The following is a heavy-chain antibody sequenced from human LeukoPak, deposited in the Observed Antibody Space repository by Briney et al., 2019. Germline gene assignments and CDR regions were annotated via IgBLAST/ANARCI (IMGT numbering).Heavy chain of an antibody. J-gene: IGHJ4*02. Sequence: GGSLRLPCTASGFTFSSYAMSWVRQPPGKGLEWVSLISGGGDSTYYADSVKGRFTISRDNSKNTLYLEMNSLRAEDTVVYYCGKDRNVYCSGGSCYTLWGQGTLVTVSS. D-gene: IGHD2-15*01. V-gene: IGHV3-23*01. CDR3: GKDRNVYCSGGSCYTL. CDR2: ISGGGDST. CDR1: GFTFSSYA.